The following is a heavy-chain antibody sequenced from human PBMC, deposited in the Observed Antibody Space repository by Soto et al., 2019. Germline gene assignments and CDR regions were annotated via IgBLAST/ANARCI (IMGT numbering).Heavy chain of an antibody. CDR3: ARHEGGAAAGFDY. Sequence: QLQLQESGPGLVKPSETLSLTCTVSGGSISSSSYYWGWIRQPPGKGLEWIGSIYYSGSTYYNPSLKSRVTISVDTSKNQFSLKLSSVTAADTAVYYCARHEGGAAAGFDYWGQGTLVTVSS. V-gene: IGHV4-39*01. CDR1: GGSISSSSYY. CDR2: IYYSGST. J-gene: IGHJ4*02. D-gene: IGHD6-13*01.